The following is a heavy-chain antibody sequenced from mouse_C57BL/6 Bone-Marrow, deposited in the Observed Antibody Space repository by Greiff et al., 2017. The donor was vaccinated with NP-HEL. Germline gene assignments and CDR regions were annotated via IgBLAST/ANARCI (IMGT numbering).Heavy chain of an antibody. CDR1: GYTFTSYW. CDR3: LITTVVGDY. CDR2: IYPGSGST. D-gene: IGHD1-1*01. V-gene: IGHV1-55*01. J-gene: IGHJ2*01. Sequence: LQQPGASVKMSCKASGYTFTSYWITWVKQRPGQGLEWIGDIYPGSGSTNYNEKFKSKATLTVDTSSSTAYMQLSSLTSEDSAVYYCLITTVVGDYWGQGTTLTVSS.